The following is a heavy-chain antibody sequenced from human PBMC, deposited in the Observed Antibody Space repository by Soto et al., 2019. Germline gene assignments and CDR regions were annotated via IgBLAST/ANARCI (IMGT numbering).Heavy chain of an antibody. V-gene: IGHV4-34*01. Sequence: QVQLQQWGAGLLKPSETLSLTCAVYGGSFSGYYWSWIRQPPGKGLEWIGEINHSGSTNYNPSLKSQVTISVDTSKNQFSRKLSSVTAADTAVYYCARGKRAVAGTGGVLGYWGQGTLVTVSS. D-gene: IGHD6-19*01. J-gene: IGHJ4*02. CDR3: ARGKRAVAGTGGVLGY. CDR2: INHSGST. CDR1: GGSFSGYY.